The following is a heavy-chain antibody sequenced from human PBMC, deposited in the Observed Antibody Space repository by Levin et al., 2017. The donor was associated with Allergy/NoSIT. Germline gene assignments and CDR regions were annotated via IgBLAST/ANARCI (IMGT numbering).Heavy chain of an antibody. CDR3: AKDALLWFGELSF. Sequence: GSLRLSCAASGFTFSSYGMHWVRQAPGKGLEWVAVISYDGSNKYYADSVKGRFTISRDNSKNTLYLQMNSLRAEDTAVYYCAKDALLWFGELSFWGQGTLVTVSS. CDR1: GFTFSSYG. CDR2: ISYDGSNK. J-gene: IGHJ4*02. V-gene: IGHV3-30*18. D-gene: IGHD3-10*01.